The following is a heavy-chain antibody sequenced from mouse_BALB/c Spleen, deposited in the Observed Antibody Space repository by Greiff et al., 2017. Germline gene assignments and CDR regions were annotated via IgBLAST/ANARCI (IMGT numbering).Heavy chain of an antibody. CDR3: ARSTGTSWYFDV. V-gene: IGHV3-2*02. CDR2: ISYSGST. CDR1: GYSITSDYA. D-gene: IGHD4-1*01. J-gene: IGHJ1*01. Sequence: EVQGVESGPGLVKPSQSLSLTCTVTGYSITSDYAWNWIRQFPGNKLEWMGYISYSGSTSYNPSLKSRISITRDTSKNQFFLQLNSVTTEDTATYYCARSTGTSWYFDVWGAGTTVTVSS.